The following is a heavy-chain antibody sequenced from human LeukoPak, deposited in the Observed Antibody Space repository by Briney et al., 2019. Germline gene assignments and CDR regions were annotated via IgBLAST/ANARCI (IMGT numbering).Heavy chain of an antibody. CDR3: ARHRSGSYYSAFDI. D-gene: IGHD1-26*01. CDR1: GGSISSSSYY. J-gene: IGHJ3*02. V-gene: IGHV4-39*01. CDR2: IYYGGRT. Sequence: SETLSLTCTVSGGSISSSSYYWGWIRQPPGKGLELIGSIYYGGRTYYNPSLKSRVTISVDTSKNQFSLKLSSVTAADTAVYYCARHRSGSYYSAFDIWGQGTMVTVSS.